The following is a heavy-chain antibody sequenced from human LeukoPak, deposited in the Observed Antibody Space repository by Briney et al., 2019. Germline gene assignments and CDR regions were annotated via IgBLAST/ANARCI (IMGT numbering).Heavy chain of an antibody. V-gene: IGHV1-2*02. CDR3: ARDLPKQWLARRGYFDY. D-gene: IGHD6-19*01. CDR1: GYTFTGYY. Sequence: ASVKVSCKASGYTFTGYYMHWVRQAPGQGLEWMGWINPNSGGTNYAQKFQGRATMTRDTSISTAYMELSRLRSDDTAVYYCARDLPKQWLARRGYFDYWGQGTLVTVSS. CDR2: INPNSGGT. J-gene: IGHJ4*02.